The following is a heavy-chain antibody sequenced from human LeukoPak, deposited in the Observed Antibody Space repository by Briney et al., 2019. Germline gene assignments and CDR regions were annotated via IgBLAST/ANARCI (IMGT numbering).Heavy chain of an antibody. CDR2: INHNDGDT. CDR3: ARAIFLYSSSTTGLFYY. V-gene: IGHV1-2*02. Sequence: GASVPVSFKASAYTLTDYHMHCLRPPPRQGFEWMGSINHNDGDTNYAQKFQGRVTIARDTSNSTAHMEVSRLRSDDTAVYYCARAIFLYSSSTTGLFYYWGQGTLVTVSS. J-gene: IGHJ4*02. D-gene: IGHD2-2*01. CDR1: AYTLTDYH.